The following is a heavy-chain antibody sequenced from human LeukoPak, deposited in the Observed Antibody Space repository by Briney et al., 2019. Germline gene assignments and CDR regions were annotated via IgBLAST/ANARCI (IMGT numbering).Heavy chain of an antibody. CDR3: AATRGTRAY. D-gene: IGHD3-10*01. V-gene: IGHV4-39*07. CDR2: IYYSGST. CDR1: GGSISSSSYY. Sequence: MPSETLSLTCSVSGGSISSSSYYWGWIRQPPGKGLEWIGSIYYSGSTYYNPSLKSRVTISIDTSKNQLSLKLSSVTAADTAVYYCAATRGTRAYWGQGTLVTVSS. J-gene: IGHJ4*02.